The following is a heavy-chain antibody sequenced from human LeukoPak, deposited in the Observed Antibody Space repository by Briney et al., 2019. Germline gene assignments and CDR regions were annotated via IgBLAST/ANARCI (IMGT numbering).Heavy chain of an antibody. J-gene: IGHJ2*01. CDR3: ARPITPTFYFDL. Sequence: SETLSLTCTVSGGSIGSYYWSWIRQPPGKGLEWTGYIYYSGSTNYNPSLKSRVTISVDTSKNQFSLKLSSVTAADTAVYYCARPITPTFYFDLWGRGTLVTVSS. CDR1: GGSIGSYY. D-gene: IGHD3-3*01. V-gene: IGHV4-59*01. CDR2: IYYSGST.